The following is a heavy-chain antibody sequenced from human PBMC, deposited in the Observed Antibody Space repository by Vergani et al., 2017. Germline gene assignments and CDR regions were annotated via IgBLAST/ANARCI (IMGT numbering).Heavy chain of an antibody. CDR3: ARGADYDILTGYYHFDY. V-gene: IGHV4-59*12. CDR2: INHSGST. Sequence: QVQLQESGPGLVKPSETLSLTCTVSGGSISSYYWSWIRQPPGKGLEWIGEINHSGSTNYNPSLKSRVTRSVDTSKNQFSLKLSSVTAADTAVYYCARGADYDILTGYYHFDYWGQGTLVTVSS. J-gene: IGHJ4*02. D-gene: IGHD3-9*01. CDR1: GGSISSYY.